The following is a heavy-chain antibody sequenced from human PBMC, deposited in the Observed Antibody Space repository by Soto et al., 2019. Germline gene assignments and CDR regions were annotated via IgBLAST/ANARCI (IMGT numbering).Heavy chain of an antibody. J-gene: IGHJ4*02. CDR1: GGSISSYY. CDR2: ISYSGST. Sequence: SETLSLTCTVSGGSISSYYWIWIRQPPGKGLEWIGYISYSGSTNYNPSLKSRVTLSVDTSKDQFSLSLTSVTAADTAVYFCVGNYDSSFDYWGRGTLVTVSS. V-gene: IGHV4-59*08. D-gene: IGHD3-22*01. CDR3: VGNYDSSFDY.